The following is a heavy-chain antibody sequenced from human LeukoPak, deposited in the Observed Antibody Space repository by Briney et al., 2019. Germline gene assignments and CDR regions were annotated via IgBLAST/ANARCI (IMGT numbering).Heavy chain of an antibody. V-gene: IGHV1-18*01. CDR2: ISPYNANT. D-gene: IGHD1-26*01. CDR1: GYTFTNYG. CDR3: ARDHLASGSYSSGERVY. J-gene: IGHJ4*02. Sequence: ASVKVSCKASGYTFTNYGITWVRQAPGQGLEWMGWISPYNANTDYAQKLQGRVAMTTDTSTTTAYMERWSLRSDDTAVYYCARDHLASGSYSSGERVYWGQGTLVTVSS.